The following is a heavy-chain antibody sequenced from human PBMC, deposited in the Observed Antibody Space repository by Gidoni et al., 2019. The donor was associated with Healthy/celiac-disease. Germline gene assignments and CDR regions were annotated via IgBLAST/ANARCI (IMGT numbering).Heavy chain of an antibody. CDR2: IRSKAYGGTK. CDR3: TLDGVAATT. CDR1: GFTFGDYA. D-gene: IGHD2-15*01. Sequence: VQLVESVGGLVKPVRSLRLSCPASGFTFGDYAMSWFCQAPGKGLEWVGCIRSKAYGGTKEYAESVKGRLTISRDDSKSIAYLQMNSLKTEDTAVYYCTLDGVAATTWGQGTLVTVSS. V-gene: IGHV3-49*05. J-gene: IGHJ5*02.